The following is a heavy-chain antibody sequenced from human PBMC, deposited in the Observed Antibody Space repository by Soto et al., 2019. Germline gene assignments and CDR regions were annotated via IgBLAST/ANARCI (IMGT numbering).Heavy chain of an antibody. CDR1: GGSFSGYY. Sequence: SETLSLTCAVYGGSFSGYYWSWIRQPPGKGLEWIGEINHSGSTNYNPSLKSRVTISVDTSKNQFSLKLSSVTAADTAVYYCARDSGSYSGGGSDYWGQGTLVTVSS. J-gene: IGHJ4*02. CDR2: INHSGST. V-gene: IGHV4-34*01. D-gene: IGHD1-26*01. CDR3: ARDSGSYSGGGSDY.